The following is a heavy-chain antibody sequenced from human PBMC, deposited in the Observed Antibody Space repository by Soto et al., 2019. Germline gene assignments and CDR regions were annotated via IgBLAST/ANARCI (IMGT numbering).Heavy chain of an antibody. Sequence: ASVKVSCKASGYTFTSYGISWVRQAPGQGLEWMGWISAYNGNTNYAQKLQGRVTMTTDTSTGTAYMELRSLRSDDTAVYYCARDRDTIFGVVIERLGSYYYYGMDVWGQGTTVTVSS. CDR2: ISAYNGNT. D-gene: IGHD3-3*01. V-gene: IGHV1-18*01. CDR1: GYTFTSYG. CDR3: ARDRDTIFGVVIERLGSYYYYGMDV. J-gene: IGHJ6*02.